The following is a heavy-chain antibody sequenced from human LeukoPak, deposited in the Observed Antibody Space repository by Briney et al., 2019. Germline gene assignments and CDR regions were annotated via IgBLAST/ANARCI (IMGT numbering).Heavy chain of an antibody. Sequence: GGSLRLSCAASGFTFSSYSMNWVRQAPGKGLEWVSSISSSSSYIYYADSVKGRFTISRDNAKNSLYLQMNSLRAEDTAVYYCATFRTLYDSSGYDYWGQGTLVTVSS. CDR3: ATFRTLYDSSGYDY. CDR2: ISSSSSYI. CDR1: GFTFSSYS. J-gene: IGHJ4*02. V-gene: IGHV3-21*01. D-gene: IGHD3-22*01.